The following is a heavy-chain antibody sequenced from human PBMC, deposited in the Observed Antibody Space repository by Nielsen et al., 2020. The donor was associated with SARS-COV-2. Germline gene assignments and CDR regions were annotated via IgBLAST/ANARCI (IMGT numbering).Heavy chain of an antibody. CDR2: INSDGSST. CDR1: AFTFSTYW. J-gene: IGHJ4*02. Sequence: GGSLRLSCAASAFTFSTYWMHWVCQAPGKGLVWVSRINSDGSSTSYADSVKGRFTISRDNAKNTLYLQMNSLRAEDTAVYYCVRGLQVPNGLAHRWGQGTLVTVSS. D-gene: IGHD3-16*01. V-gene: IGHV3-74*01. CDR3: VRGLQVPNGLAHR.